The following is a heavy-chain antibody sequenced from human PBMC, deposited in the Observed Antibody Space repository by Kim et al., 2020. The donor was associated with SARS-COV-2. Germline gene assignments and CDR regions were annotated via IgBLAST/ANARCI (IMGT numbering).Heavy chain of an antibody. D-gene: IGHD4-4*01. J-gene: IGHJ6*02. Sequence: PSLMSRVTMSVDTSKNQFSRKLSSVTAADTAVYYCARMTTVTHYYYYGMDVWGQGTTVTVSS. CDR3: ARMTTVTHYYYYGMDV. V-gene: IGHV4-4*07.